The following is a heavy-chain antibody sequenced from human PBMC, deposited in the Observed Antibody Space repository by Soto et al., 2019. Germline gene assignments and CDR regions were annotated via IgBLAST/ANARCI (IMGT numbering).Heavy chain of an antibody. V-gene: IGHV4-39*01. J-gene: IGHJ4*02. CDR1: GGSISSGDYY. CDR3: ARHAVVRGVIAAAFDY. CDR2: IYYSGST. Sequence: PSETLSLTCTVSGGSISSGDYYWSWIRQPPGKGLEWIGSIYYSGSTYYNPSLKSRVTISVDTSKNQFSLKLSSVTAADTAVYYCARHAVVRGVIAAAFDYWGQGTLVTVSS. D-gene: IGHD3-10*01.